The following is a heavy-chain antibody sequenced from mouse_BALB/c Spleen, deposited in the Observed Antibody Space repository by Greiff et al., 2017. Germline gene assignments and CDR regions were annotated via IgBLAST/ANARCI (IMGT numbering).Heavy chain of an antibody. D-gene: IGHD1-1*02. Sequence: VHVKQSGAELVKPGASVKLSCTATGFNIKDTYMHWVKQRPEQGLEWIGRSEPANGNTKYDPKFQGKATITADTSSNTAYLQLSSLTSEDTAVYYCADYDYDAMDYWGQGTSVTVSS. J-gene: IGHJ4*01. V-gene: IGHV14-3*02. CDR3: ADYDYDAMDY. CDR1: GFNIKDTY. CDR2: SEPANGNT.